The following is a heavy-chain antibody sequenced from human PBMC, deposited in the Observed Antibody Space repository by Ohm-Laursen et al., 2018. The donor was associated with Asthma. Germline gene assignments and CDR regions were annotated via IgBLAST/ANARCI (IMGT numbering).Heavy chain of an antibody. J-gene: IGHJ4*02. CDR2: ISGSGGST. CDR1: GFTFSSYA. Sequence: SLRLSCAASGFTFSSYAMSWVRQAPGKGLEWVSSISGSGGSTYYADSVKGRFTISRDNSKNTLYLQMNSLRAEDTAVYYCAKFTAGIAVAGVDYWGQGTLVTVSS. V-gene: IGHV3-23*01. CDR3: AKFTAGIAVAGVDY. D-gene: IGHD6-19*01.